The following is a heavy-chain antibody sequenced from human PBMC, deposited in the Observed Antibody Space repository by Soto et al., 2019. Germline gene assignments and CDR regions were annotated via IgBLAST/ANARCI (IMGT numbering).Heavy chain of an antibody. Sequence: ASVKVSGKASGYTFSSYDISWVLQAPGQGLEWMGWISGYNGNTNYAQKFQGRVTVTTDTSTSTAHMELTSLRSDDTAVYYCARGGSSSSSGFDYWGQGTPVTVSS. V-gene: IGHV1-18*01. CDR2: ISGYNGNT. CDR3: ARGGSSSSSGFDY. J-gene: IGHJ4*02. CDR1: GYTFSSYD. D-gene: IGHD3-3*01.